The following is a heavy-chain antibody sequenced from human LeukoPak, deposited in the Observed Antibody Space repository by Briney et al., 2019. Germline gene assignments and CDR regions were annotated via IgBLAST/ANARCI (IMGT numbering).Heavy chain of an antibody. V-gene: IGHV4-38-2*02. CDR1: GYSISSGYY. D-gene: IGHD6-13*01. J-gene: IGHJ4*02. CDR2: IYHSGST. CDR3: AREIAAEARDY. Sequence: SGTLSLTCTVSGYSISSGYYWGWIRQPPGKGLEWIGSIYHSGSTYYNPSLKSRVTISVDASKNQFSLKLSSVTAADTAVYYCAREIAAEARDYWGQGTLVTVSS.